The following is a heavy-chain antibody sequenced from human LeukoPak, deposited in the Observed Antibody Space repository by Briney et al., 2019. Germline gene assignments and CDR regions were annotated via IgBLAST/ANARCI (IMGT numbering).Heavy chain of an antibody. CDR1: GFTFSSYS. CDR2: ISSSSSYI. V-gene: IGHV3-21*01. D-gene: IGHD1-26*01. CDR3: ARVLPERWELLSIRAFDI. J-gene: IGHJ3*02. Sequence: PGGSLRLSCAASGFTFSSYSMNWVRQAPGKGLEWVSSISSSSSYIYYADSVKGRFTISRDNAKNSLYLQMNSLRAEDTAVYYCARVLPERWELLSIRAFDIWGQGTMVTVSS.